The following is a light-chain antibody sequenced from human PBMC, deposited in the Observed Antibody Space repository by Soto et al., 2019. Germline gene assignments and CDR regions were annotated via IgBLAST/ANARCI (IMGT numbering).Light chain of an antibody. J-gene: IGKJ1*01. CDR2: GAS. Sequence: EIVLTQSPGTLSLSPGERATLSCRASQSVSRSYLAWYQQKPGQAPRLLIYGASSRATGIPDRFSGSGSGTDFTLTISRLEPEDFAVYYCQQSGRTFGQGTKVEIK. CDR1: QSVSRSY. V-gene: IGKV3-20*01. CDR3: QQSGRT.